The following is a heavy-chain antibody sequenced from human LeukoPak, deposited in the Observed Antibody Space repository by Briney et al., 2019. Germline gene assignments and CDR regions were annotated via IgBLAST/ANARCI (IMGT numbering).Heavy chain of an antibody. CDR3: AREHYYDSSGPNDY. J-gene: IGHJ4*02. V-gene: IGHV3-11*01. D-gene: IGHD3-22*01. CDR2: ISSSGSTI. Sequence: GGSLRLSCAASGFTFSDYYMSWIRQAPGKGLEWVSYISSSGSTIYYADSVKGRFTISRDNAKNSLYLKMNSLRAEDTAVYYCAREHYYDSSGPNDYWGQGTLVTVSS. CDR1: GFTFSDYY.